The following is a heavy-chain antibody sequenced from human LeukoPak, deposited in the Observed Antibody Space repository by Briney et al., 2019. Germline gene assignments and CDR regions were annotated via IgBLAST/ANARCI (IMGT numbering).Heavy chain of an antibody. V-gene: IGHV3-7*01. Sequence: PGRSLRPSCAVSASTLGSLWMSWVRQAPGKGLEWVGKTQQVGRETSYVDSVKGRFTISRDNVKNSLYLQTDSLKAEDTAVYYCAREVPYDFWSGYYTGGWDYWGQGTLVTVSS. CDR1: ASTLGSLW. CDR2: TQQVGRET. D-gene: IGHD3-3*01. CDR3: AREVPYDFWSGYYTGGWDY. J-gene: IGHJ4*02.